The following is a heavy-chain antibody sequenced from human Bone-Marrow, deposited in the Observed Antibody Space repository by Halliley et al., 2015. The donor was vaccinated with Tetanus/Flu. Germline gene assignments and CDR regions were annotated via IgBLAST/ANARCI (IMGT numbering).Heavy chain of an antibody. J-gene: IGHJ4*02. D-gene: IGHD1-1*01. V-gene: IGHV4-59*08. CDR2: IYDSGT. CDR1: GGSIRSFY. Sequence: TLSLTCIVSGGSIRSFYWTWVRQPPGKGLEWIGYIYDSGTHYDPSLKSRLSMSMDTSRNRISLKLNSVTAADTAVYFCVKSHVTATGPLDHWGQGTLVTVSS. CDR3: VKSHVTATGPLDH.